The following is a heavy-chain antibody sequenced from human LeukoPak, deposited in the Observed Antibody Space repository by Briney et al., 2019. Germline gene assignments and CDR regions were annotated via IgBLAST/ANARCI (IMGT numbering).Heavy chain of an antibody. CDR1: GYSISSGYY. D-gene: IGHD3-10*01. CDR3: AREKIGQGQYYFDY. CDR2: IFRSGST. V-gene: IGHV4-38-2*02. J-gene: IGHJ4*02. Sequence: SETLSLTCAVSGYSISSGYYWGWIRQPPGKGLEWIGSIFRSGSTHYHPSLKSRVTISVDTSKNQFSLKLSSVTAADTAVYYCAREKIGQGQYYFDYWGQGTLVTVSS.